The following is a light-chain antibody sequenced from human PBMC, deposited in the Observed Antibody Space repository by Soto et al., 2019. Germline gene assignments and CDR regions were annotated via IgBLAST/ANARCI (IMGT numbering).Light chain of an antibody. V-gene: IGKV1-5*03. Sequence: QSISSWLAWYQQKPGKATKLMIYKASSLESGVPSRFSGSGSGTEFALTISSLQPDDSATYYYQQYNSYSRVWTFGQGTKVDI. CDR2: KAS. J-gene: IGKJ1*01. CDR3: QQYNSYSRVWT. CDR1: QSISSW.